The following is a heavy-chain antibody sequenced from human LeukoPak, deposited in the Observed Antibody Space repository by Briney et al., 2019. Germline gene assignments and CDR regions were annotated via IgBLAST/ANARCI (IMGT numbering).Heavy chain of an antibody. V-gene: IGHV3-74*01. J-gene: IGHJ4*02. CDR3: ARDGSLPDY. CDR2: IISDGSST. Sequence: PGGSLRLSCAASGFTFGNHWMHWVRQTPGKGLVWVSRIISDGSSTSYADSVKGRFTISRDNAKNTLYLQMNSLRAEDTAVYYCARDGSLPDYWGQGTLVTVSS. CDR1: GFTFGNHW.